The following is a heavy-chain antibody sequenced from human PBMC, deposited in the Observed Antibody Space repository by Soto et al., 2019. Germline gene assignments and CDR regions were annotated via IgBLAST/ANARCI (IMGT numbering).Heavy chain of an antibody. CDR3: ARFRGSYGMDV. V-gene: IGHV1-69*08. Sequence: QVQLVQSGAEVKKPGSSVKVSCKASGGTFSSYTISWVRQAPGQGLEWMGRIIPILGTANYAQKFQGRVTITADKSTRTAYMELSSLRSEDTAVYSSARFRGSYGMDVWGQGTTVTVSS. J-gene: IGHJ6*02. D-gene: IGHD3-10*01. CDR1: GGTFSSYT. CDR2: IIPILGTA.